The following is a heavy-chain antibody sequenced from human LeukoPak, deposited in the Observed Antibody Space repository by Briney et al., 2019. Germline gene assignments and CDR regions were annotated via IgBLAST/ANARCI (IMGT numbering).Heavy chain of an antibody. CDR1: GYTFTSYG. D-gene: IGHD3-3*01. CDR3: ARVNTDYDFWSGYYYGMDV. CDR2: ISAYNGNT. V-gene: IGHV1-18*01. Sequence: GASVKVSCKASGYTFTSYGISWVRQAPGQGLEWMGWISAYNGNTNYAQKLQGRVTMTTDTSTSTAYMELRSLRSDDTAVYYCARVNTDYDFWSGYYYGMDVWGQGTTVTVSS. J-gene: IGHJ6*02.